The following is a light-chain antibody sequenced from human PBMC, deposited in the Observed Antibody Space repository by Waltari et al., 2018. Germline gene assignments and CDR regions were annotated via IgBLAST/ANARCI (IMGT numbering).Light chain of an antibody. J-gene: IGLJ3*02. Sequence: SYVLTQPPSVSVAPGKTARITCGGNNIGSKSVHWYQQKPGQAPVLVVYDDSDRPSGIPARLSGSNSGNTATLTISRVEAGDEADYYCQVWDSSSDHWVFGGGTKLTVL. CDR1: NIGSKS. V-gene: IGLV3-21*03. CDR3: QVWDSSSDHWV. CDR2: DDS.